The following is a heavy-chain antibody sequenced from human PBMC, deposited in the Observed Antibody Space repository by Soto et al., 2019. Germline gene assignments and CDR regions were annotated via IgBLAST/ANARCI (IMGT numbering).Heavy chain of an antibody. D-gene: IGHD6-19*01. CDR2: ISYEGSTT. Sequence: QVQLVESGGGVVQPGRSLRLSCAASGFTFSTNAMQWVRQAPGKGLEWVAVISYEGSTTYYADSVKGRFTVSRDNSKNTLYLQTNTLRAEDTAVYYWANLFKGWSYSFDHWGQGTLVTVSS. CDR3: ANLFKGWSYSFDH. V-gene: IGHV3-30-3*01. CDR1: GFTFSTNA. J-gene: IGHJ4*02.